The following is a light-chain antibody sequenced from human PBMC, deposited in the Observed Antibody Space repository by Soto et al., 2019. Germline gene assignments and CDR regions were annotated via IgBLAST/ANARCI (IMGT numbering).Light chain of an antibody. CDR2: DAS. Sequence: EIALTQSPGTLSLSPGERATLSCRASQSVRSNYLAWYQQKPGQSPRLLIYDASSRATGIPDRFRGSGSGTDFTLTITRLEPEDFAVYYCQQYGSSLALTFGGGTKVEIK. V-gene: IGKV3-20*01. CDR3: QQYGSSLALT. CDR1: QSVRSNY. J-gene: IGKJ4*01.